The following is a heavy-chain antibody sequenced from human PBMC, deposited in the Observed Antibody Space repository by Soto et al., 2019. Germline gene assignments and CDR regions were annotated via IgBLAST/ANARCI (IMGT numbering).Heavy chain of an antibody. CDR1: GFTFSSYT. Sequence: EVQLVESGGGLVKPGGSLRLSCAASGFTFSSYTMNWVRQAPGKGLEWVSSFSGSGSYIYYADSVKGRFTISRDNTKTSLYLQMNSLRAEDTAVYYCARAPSASRGYFDLWGRGTLVTVSS. CDR3: ARAPSASRGYFDL. V-gene: IGHV3-21*01. CDR2: FSGSGSYI. J-gene: IGHJ2*01.